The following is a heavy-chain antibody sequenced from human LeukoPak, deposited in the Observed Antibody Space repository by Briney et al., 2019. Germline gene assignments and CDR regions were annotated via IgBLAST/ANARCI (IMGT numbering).Heavy chain of an antibody. V-gene: IGHV5-51*01. CDR1: GYSFTSYW. D-gene: IGHD1-1*01. Sequence: GESLKISCKGPGYSFTSYWIGWVRQMPGKGLEWMGIIYPGDSETRYSPPFQAQVTISADKSISTAYLQWNSLKASDTAMYYCARLLGFRGYGLDAFDIWGQGTMVTVSS. CDR2: IYPGDSET. J-gene: IGHJ3*02. CDR3: ARLLGFRGYGLDAFDI.